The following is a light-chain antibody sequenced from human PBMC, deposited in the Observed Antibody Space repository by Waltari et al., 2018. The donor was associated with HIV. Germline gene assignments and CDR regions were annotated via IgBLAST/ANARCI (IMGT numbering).Light chain of an antibody. J-gene: IGLJ2*01. CDR2: KDS. CDR1: ALPKQF. Sequence: SHELTQPPPVSVSPGQTARTTCSGDALPKQFAYWYQQRPGQAPILVIYKDSERPSGIPERFSGSSSGTIVTLTISRVQAEDEADYYCQSADSSGTYVVFGGGTKLTVL. V-gene: IGLV3-25*03. CDR3: QSADSSGTYVV.